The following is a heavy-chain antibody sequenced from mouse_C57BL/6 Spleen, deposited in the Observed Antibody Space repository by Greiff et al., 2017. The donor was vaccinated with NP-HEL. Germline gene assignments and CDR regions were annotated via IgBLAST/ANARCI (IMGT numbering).Heavy chain of an antibody. Sequence: QVQLKESGPGLVAPSQSLSITCTVSGFSLTSYGVHWVRQPPGKGLEWLVVIWSDGSTTYNSALKSRLSISKDNSKSQVFLKMNSRQTDDTAMYYCARRGYGSSYAMDYWGQGTSVTVSS. CDR1: GFSLTSYG. J-gene: IGHJ4*01. D-gene: IGHD1-1*01. V-gene: IGHV2-6*03. CDR3: ARRGYGSSYAMDY. CDR2: IWSDGST.